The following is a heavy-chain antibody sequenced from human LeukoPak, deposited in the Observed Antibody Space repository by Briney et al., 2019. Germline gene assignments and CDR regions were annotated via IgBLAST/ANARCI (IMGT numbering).Heavy chain of an antibody. Sequence: SEALSLTCTVSGGSISYYYWSWIRQPPGKGLEWIGCIYYSGSTNYNPSLKSRVTISVDTSKNQFSLKLSSVTAADTAVYYCARGYCSGGSCYSVPYDYWGQGILVTVSS. V-gene: IGHV4-59*01. CDR1: GGSISYYY. D-gene: IGHD2-15*01. J-gene: IGHJ4*02. CDR2: IYYSGST. CDR3: ARGYCSGGSCYSVPYDY.